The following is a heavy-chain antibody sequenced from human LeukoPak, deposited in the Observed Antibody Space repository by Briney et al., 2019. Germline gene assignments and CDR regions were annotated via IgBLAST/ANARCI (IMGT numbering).Heavy chain of an antibody. CDR2: IYYSGST. CDR3: AREVVVAATPDAFDI. V-gene: IGHV4-39*02. D-gene: IGHD2-15*01. J-gene: IGHJ3*02. Sequence: PSETLSLTCTVSGGSISSSSYYWGWIRQPPGKGLEWIGSIYYSGSTYYNPSLKSRVTISVDTSKNQFSLKLSSVTAADTAVYYSAREVVVAATPDAFDIWGQGTMVTVSS. CDR1: GGSISSSSYY.